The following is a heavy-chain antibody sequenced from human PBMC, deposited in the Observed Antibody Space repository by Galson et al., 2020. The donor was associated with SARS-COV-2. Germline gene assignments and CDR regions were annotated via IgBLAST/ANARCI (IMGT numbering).Heavy chain of an antibody. Sequence: GSLRLSCAASGFTFSNAWMSWVRQAPGKGLEWVGRIKSKTDGGTTDYAAPVKGRFTISRDDSKNTLYLQMNSLKTEDTAVYYCTTQMGGDADIVVVPAAMNYYYYGMDVWGQGTTVTVSS. J-gene: IGHJ6*02. CDR3: TTQMGGDADIVVVPAAMNYYYYGMDV. V-gene: IGHV3-15*01. CDR1: GFTFSNAW. CDR2: IKSKTDGGTT. D-gene: IGHD2-2*01.